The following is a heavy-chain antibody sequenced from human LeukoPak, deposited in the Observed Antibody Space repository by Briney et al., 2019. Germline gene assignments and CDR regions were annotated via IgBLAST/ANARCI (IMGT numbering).Heavy chain of an antibody. CDR1: GGSISSSSYY. Sequence: SETLSLTCTVSGGSISSSSYYWGWIRQPPGKGLEWIGSIYYSGSTYYNPSLKSRVTISVDTSKNQFSLKLSSVAAADTAVYHCAIRVATINYYYYYMDVWGKGTTVTVSS. D-gene: IGHD5-12*01. CDR3: AIRVATINYYYYYMDV. V-gene: IGHV4-39*01. CDR2: IYYSGST. J-gene: IGHJ6*03.